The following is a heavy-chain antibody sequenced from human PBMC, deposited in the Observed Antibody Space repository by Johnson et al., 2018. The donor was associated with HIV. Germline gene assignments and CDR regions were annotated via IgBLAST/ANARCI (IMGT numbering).Heavy chain of an antibody. CDR3: AGQRGEPNVFDS. V-gene: IGHV3-23*04. CDR2: ISGSGGST. Sequence: VQLVESGGGLVQPGGSLRLSCAASGFTFSSYAMSWVRQAPGKGLEWVSAISGSGGSTYYADSVKGRFTISRDNSKNTLYLQMNSLRAEDTAVYYWAGQRGEPNVFDSWGQGTMVTVSS. CDR1: GFTFSSYA. D-gene: IGHD3-16*01. J-gene: IGHJ3*02.